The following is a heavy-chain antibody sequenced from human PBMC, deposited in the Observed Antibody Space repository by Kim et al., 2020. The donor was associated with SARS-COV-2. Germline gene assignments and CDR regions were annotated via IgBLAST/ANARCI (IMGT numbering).Heavy chain of an antibody. D-gene: IGHD1-26*01. CDR3: ARGRVVVGAPSSWFDP. V-gene: IGHV4-34*01. J-gene: IGHJ5*02. CDR2: INHSGST. CDR1: GGSFSGYY. Sequence: SETLSLTCAVYGGSFSGYYWSWIRQPPGKGLEWIGEINHSGSTNYNPSLKSRVTISVDTSKNQFSLKLSSVTAADTAVYYCARGRVVVGAPSSWFDPWGQGTLVTVSS.